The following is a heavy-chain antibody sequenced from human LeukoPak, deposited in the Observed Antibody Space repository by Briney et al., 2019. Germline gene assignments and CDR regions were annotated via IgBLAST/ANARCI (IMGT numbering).Heavy chain of an antibody. D-gene: IGHD3-22*01. CDR2: INAFNGET. V-gene: IGHV1-18*01. J-gene: IGHJ4*02. CDR3: ISYYCDSTGFYYGDRAGDHY. Sequence: ASVKVSCKTSAYTLATYAVSWVRQAPIHGLEWVGCINAFNGETHFAQKFQSSVIMTTDSSTDTAYMELGRLRSDDTAVYYCISYYCDSTGFYYGDRAGDHYWGQGSLVTVSS. CDR1: AYTLATYA.